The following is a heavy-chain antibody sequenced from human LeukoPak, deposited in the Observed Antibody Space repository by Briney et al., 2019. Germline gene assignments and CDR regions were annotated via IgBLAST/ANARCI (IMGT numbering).Heavy chain of an antibody. D-gene: IGHD6-19*01. CDR3: TTPAGYSSGWRGY. CDR1: GFTFGDYG. Sequence: PGGSLRLSCTASGFTFGDYGMSWVRQAPGKGLEWIGFIRNKAYGETTDYAAPVKGRFTVSRDDSKNTLYLQMNSLKTEDTAVYYCTTPAGYSSGWRGYWGQGTLVTVSS. V-gene: IGHV3-49*04. J-gene: IGHJ4*02. CDR2: IRNKAYGETT.